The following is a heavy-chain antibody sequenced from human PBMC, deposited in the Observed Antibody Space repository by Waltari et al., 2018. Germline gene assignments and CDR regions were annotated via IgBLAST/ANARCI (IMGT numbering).Heavy chain of an antibody. Sequence: QITLKESGPTLVKPTQTLTLTCTFSGFSLSTSGVGVGWIRQPPGKALEWLALIYWNDDKRYSPALKSRLTITKDTSKNQVVLTMTNMDPVDTATYYCAHSYSSSWRAGWFDPWGQGTLVTVSS. V-gene: IGHV2-5*01. CDR2: IYWNDDK. CDR3: AHSYSSSWRAGWFDP. D-gene: IGHD6-13*01. J-gene: IGHJ5*02. CDR1: GFSLSTSGVG.